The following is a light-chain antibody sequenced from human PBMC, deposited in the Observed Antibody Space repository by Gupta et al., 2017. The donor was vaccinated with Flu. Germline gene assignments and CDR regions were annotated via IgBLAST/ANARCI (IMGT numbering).Light chain of an antibody. CDR3: QQSYSPPRT. J-gene: IGKJ1*01. Sequence: GDRVTITCRASQTINNFLNWYLQKPGTAPKLLIFAASTLQSGVPSRFSGSGSGTDFTLTISSLQPVDFATYYCQQSYSPPRTFGQGTKVEVK. V-gene: IGKV1-39*01. CDR2: AAS. CDR1: QTINNF.